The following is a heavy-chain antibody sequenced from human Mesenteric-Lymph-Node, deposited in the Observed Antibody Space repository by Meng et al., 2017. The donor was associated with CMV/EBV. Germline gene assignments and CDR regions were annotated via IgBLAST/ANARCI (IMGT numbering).Heavy chain of an antibody. D-gene: IGHD2-2*01. CDR3: ARIWDIVVVPAATLNWFDP. J-gene: IGHJ5*02. V-gene: IGHV2-26*01. CDR1: GFSLSNARMG. Sequence: SGPTLVKPTETLTLTCTVSGFSLSNARMGVSWIRQPPGKALEWLAHISSNDEKSYSTSLKSRLTISKDTSKSQVVLTMTNMDPVDTATYYCARIWDIVVVPAATLNWFDPWGQGTLVTVSS. CDR2: ISSNDEK.